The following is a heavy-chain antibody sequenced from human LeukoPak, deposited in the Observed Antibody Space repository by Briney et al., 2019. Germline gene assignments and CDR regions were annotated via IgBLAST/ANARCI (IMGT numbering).Heavy chain of an antibody. CDR1: GFTFDDYA. V-gene: IGHV3-9*01. D-gene: IGHD6-13*01. Sequence: GRSLRLSCAASGFTFDDYAMHWVRQAPGKGLEWVSGISWNSGSIGYADSVKGRFTISRDNAKNSLYLQVNSLRAEDTALYYCAKDIEQLNAFDIWGQGTMVTVSS. CDR3: AKDIEQLNAFDI. CDR2: ISWNSGSI. J-gene: IGHJ3*02.